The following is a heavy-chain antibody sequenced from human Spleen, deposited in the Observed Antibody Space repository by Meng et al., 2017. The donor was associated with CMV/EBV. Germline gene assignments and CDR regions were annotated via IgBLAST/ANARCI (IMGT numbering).Heavy chain of an antibody. CDR2: IKRKTDGETT. D-gene: IGHD4-17*01. CDR3: TTYDYGDWHFDL. CDR1: GFSFTNAW. Sequence: GGSLRLSCAASGFSFTNAWMSWVRRAPGKGLEWVGRIKRKTDGETTDYAAPVNDRFTISRDDSKNTVYLQMNSLKTEDTAMYYCTTYDYGDWHFDLWGRGTLVTVSS. V-gene: IGHV3-15*01. J-gene: IGHJ2*01.